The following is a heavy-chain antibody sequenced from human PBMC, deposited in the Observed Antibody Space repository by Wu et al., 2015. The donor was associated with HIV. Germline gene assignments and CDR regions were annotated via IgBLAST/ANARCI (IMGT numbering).Heavy chain of an antibody. Sequence: QVQLVQSGAEMKKPGASVNISCEASGYAFTSYYIHWVRQAPGQGLEWMGWINPNSGKGYYAQRFQGRVTMSRNISTTTAHMELSSLTSEDTAVYYCGRRGSWGDRTTIIRGGVDVWGQGTTVSVSS. D-gene: IGHD3-10*01. CDR3: GRRGSWGDRTTIIRGGVDV. CDR1: GYAFTSYY. V-gene: IGHV1-8*02. J-gene: IGHJ6*02. CDR2: INPNSGKG.